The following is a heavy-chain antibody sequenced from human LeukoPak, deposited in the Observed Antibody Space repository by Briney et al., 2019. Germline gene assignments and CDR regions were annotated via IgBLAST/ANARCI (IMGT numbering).Heavy chain of an antibody. J-gene: IGHJ3*02. V-gene: IGHV4-59*01. Sequence: SETLSLTCTVSGGSISSYYWSWIRQPPGKGLEWIGYIYYSGSTNYNPSLKSRVTISVDTSQNQFSLKLSSVTAADTAVYYCARKEDTLNAFDIWAKGQWSPSLQ. CDR1: GGSISSYY. D-gene: IGHD2-15*01. CDR3: ARKEDTLNAFDI. CDR2: IYYSGST.